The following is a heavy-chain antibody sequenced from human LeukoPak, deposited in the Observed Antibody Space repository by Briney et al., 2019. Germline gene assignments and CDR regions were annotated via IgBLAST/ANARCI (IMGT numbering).Heavy chain of an antibody. CDR2: IYYSGST. CDR3: ATSEWGRISTFDY. J-gene: IGHJ4*02. V-gene: IGHV4-59*01. CDR1: GGSISSYY. Sequence: SETLSLTCTVSGGSISSYYWSWIRQPPGKGVEWIGYIYYSGSTNYNPSLKSRVTISVDTSKNQFSLKLSSVTAADTAVYYCATSEWGRISTFDYWGQGTLVTVSS. D-gene: IGHD1-26*01.